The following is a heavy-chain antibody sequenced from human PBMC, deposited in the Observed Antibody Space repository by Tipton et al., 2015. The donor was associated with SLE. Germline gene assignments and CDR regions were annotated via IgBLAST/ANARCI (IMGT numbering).Heavy chain of an antibody. J-gene: IGHJ4*02. Sequence: TLSLTCTVSGDSISSGGYYWSWVRQLPGTGLEWIGYIYDRGTTNYNPSVMDRALITFDTSENRFSLRLTSVTAADTAVYYCASAPLGARRFDNWGRGTLVTVSS. CDR2: IYDRGTT. CDR3: ASAPLGARRFDN. CDR1: GDSISSGGYY. V-gene: IGHV4-61*08. D-gene: IGHD7-27*01.